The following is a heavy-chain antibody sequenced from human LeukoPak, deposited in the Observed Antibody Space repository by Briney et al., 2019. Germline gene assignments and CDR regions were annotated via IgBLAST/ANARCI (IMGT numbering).Heavy chain of an antibody. CDR1: GGSFSGYY. CDR2: INHSGST. J-gene: IGHJ3*02. D-gene: IGHD3-3*01. CDR3: ARQGYTIFGVVSRPKGAFDI. Sequence: SETLSLTCAVYGGSFSGYYWSWIRQPPGKGLEWIGEINHSGSTNYNPSLKSRVTISVDTSKNRFSPKLSSVTAADTAVYYCARQGYTIFGVVSRPKGAFDIWGQGTMVTVSS. V-gene: IGHV4-34*01.